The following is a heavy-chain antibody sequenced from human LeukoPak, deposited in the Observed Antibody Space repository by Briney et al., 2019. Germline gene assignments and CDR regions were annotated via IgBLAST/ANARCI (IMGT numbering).Heavy chain of an antibody. CDR1: GFPFSGSF. CDR2: ISSDGSNK. Sequence: GSLRLSCAASGFPFSGSFMNWVRQAPGKGLEWVAVISSDGSNKYYADSVKGRFTISRDNSKNTLYLQMNSLRAEDTAVYYCARDRSGAVAGTKSFDYWGQGTLVTVSS. V-gene: IGHV3-30*03. D-gene: IGHD6-19*01. J-gene: IGHJ4*02. CDR3: ARDRSGAVAGTKSFDY.